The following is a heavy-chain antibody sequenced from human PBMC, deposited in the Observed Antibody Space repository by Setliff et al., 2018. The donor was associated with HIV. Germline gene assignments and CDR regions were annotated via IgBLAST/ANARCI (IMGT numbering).Heavy chain of an antibody. CDR3: ARGLSVYSYANVYYYHGMDV. CDR2: FHYSGST. V-gene: IGHV4-39*01. CDR1: GGSISSTTYY. D-gene: IGHD5-18*01. J-gene: IGHJ6*02. Sequence: KTSETLSLTCTVSGGSISSTTYYWGWIRQPPGKGLEWIGSFHYSGSTSYNPSLKSRVAISVDTSKSQFSLKMTSVTAADTAVYYCARGLSVYSYANVYYYHGMDVWGQGTTVTVPS.